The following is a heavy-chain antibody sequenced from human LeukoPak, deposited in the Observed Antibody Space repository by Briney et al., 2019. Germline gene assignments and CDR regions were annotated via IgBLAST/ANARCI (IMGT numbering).Heavy chain of an antibody. D-gene: IGHD3-16*01. CDR2: INPNSGGT. CDR1: GYTFTSYY. V-gene: IGHV1-2*04. CDR3: ARESTRNYDYVWGSYGPGYLDY. J-gene: IGHJ4*02. Sequence: ASVKVSCKASGYTFTSYYMHWVRQAPGQGLEWMGWINPNSGGTNYAQKFQGWVTMTRDTSISTAYMELSRLRSDDTAVYYCARESTRNYDYVWGSYGPGYLDYWGQGTLVTVSS.